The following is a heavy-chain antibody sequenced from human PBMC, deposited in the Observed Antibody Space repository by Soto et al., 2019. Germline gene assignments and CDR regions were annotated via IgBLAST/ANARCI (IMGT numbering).Heavy chain of an antibody. CDR1: GGTFSNYA. J-gene: IGHJ5*02. D-gene: IGHD3-22*01. Sequence: QVQLVQSGAEVKKPGSSVKVSCKASGGTFSNYAISWVRQAPGQGLEWMGEIIPIFGTANYAQKFQGRVMITADESTRTAYMELSSLRSEDTAVYYCARDRGASSGYYPYWFDPWGQGTLVTVSS. CDR3: ARDRGASSGYYPYWFDP. V-gene: IGHV1-69*12. CDR2: IIPIFGTA.